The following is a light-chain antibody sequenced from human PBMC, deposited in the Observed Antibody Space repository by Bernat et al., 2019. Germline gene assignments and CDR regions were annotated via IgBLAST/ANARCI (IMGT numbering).Light chain of an antibody. CDR2: GAS. CDR1: QSVTSNY. Sequence: EIVLTQSPGTLSLSPGERATLSCRASQSVTSNYLAWYQQRPGQAPRLLIYGASSRATGIPDKFSGSGSGTDFTLTIRRLEPEDFAVYYCQQYGSSPITFGQGTRVESK. V-gene: IGKV3-20*01. CDR3: QQYGSSPIT. J-gene: IGKJ5*01.